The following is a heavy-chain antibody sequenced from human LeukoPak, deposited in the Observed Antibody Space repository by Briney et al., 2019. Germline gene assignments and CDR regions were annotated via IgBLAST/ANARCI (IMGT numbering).Heavy chain of an antibody. Sequence: ASVKVSCKASGYTFTSYDINWVRQATGQGLEWMGWMNPNSGNTGYAQKFQGRVTMTRNTSISTAYMELSSLRSEDTAVYHCARGWWLRNHYYGMDVWGQGTTVTVSS. D-gene: IGHD5-12*01. V-gene: IGHV1-8*01. CDR1: GYTFTSYD. CDR2: MNPNSGNT. CDR3: ARGWWLRNHYYGMDV. J-gene: IGHJ6*02.